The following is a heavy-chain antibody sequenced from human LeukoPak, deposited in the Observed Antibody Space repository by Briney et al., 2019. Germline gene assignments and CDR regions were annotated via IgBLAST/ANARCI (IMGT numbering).Heavy chain of an antibody. CDR1: GFTFSSYA. CDR3: ARGADGVSSNSRGWFDP. CDR2: ISTSSSYI. Sequence: GGSLRLSCAASGFTFSSYAMSWVRQAPGKGLEWVSSISTSSSYIYYADSVRGRFTISRDNAKNSLYLQMNSLRAEDTAVYSCARGADGVSSNSRGWFDPWGQGTLVTVSS. D-gene: IGHD2-15*01. V-gene: IGHV3-21*01. J-gene: IGHJ5*02.